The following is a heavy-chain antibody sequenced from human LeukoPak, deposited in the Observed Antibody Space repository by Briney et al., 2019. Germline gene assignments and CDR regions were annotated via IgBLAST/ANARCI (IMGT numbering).Heavy chain of an antibody. CDR2: IYYSGST. D-gene: IGHD3-10*01. CDR1: GGSISSSSYF. Sequence: SETLSLTCTVSGGSISSSSYFWGWIRQPPGKGLEWIGSIYYSGSTYYNPSLKSRVTISVDTSKNQFSLKLSSVTAADTAVYYCARLYGSGSFFASLGFDYWGQGTLVTVSS. J-gene: IGHJ4*02. CDR3: ARLYGSGSFFASLGFDY. V-gene: IGHV4-39*01.